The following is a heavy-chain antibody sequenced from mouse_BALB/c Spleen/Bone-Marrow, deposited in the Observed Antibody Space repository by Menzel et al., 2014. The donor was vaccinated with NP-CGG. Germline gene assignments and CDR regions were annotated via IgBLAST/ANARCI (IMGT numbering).Heavy chain of an antibody. CDR2: IDPANGNT. CDR3: SRPIFR. CDR1: GFNIKDTY. Sequence: VKLPESGAALVKPGASVKLSCTASGFNIKDTYMHWVKQRPEQGLEWIGRIDPANGNTKYDPKFQGKATITADTSSNTAYLQLSSLTSEDTAVHYCSRPIFRWGQETSVKVST. V-gene: IGHV14-3*02. J-gene: IGHJ4*01.